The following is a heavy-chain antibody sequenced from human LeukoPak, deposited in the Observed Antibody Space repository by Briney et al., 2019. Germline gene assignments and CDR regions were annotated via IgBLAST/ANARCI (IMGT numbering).Heavy chain of an antibody. CDR1: GGSFSGYY. D-gene: IGHD2-15*01. J-gene: IGHJ4*02. V-gene: IGHV4-34*01. Sequence: SETLSLTCAVYGGSFSGYYWSWIRQPPGKGLEWIGEINHSGSTNYNPSLKSRVTISVDTSKNQFSLNLSSVTAADTAVYYCARGSPICSGGSCYPPTPFDYWGQGTLVTVSS. CDR2: INHSGST. CDR3: ARGSPICSGGSCYPPTPFDY.